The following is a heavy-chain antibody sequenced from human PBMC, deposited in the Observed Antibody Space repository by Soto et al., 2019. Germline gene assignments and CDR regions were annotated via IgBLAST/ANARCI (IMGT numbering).Heavy chain of an antibody. CDR2: ISGSGSST. D-gene: IGHD3-10*01. CDR1: GFTFSSYA. J-gene: IGHJ4*02. V-gene: IGHV3-23*01. CDR3: ATTAAMVQGVDY. Sequence: GGSLRLSCAASGFTFSSYAMSWVRQAPGKGLEWVSAISGSGSSTYYADSVKGRFTISRDISKNTLYLQMNSLRAEDAAVYYGATTAAMVQGVDYWGQGTLVTVSS.